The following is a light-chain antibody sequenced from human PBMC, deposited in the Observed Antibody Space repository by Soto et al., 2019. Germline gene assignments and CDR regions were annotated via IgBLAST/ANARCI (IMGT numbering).Light chain of an antibody. CDR3: QQYGGSVPWT. V-gene: IGKV3-20*01. CDR1: QSVSSSY. CDR2: GAS. J-gene: IGKJ1*01. Sequence: EMGLAQSPGTLSLSPDERATLSCRAVQSVSSSYLAWYQQNPGQARRLVIYGASTRATGIPDRFTGSGSGTDFTLTITRLEPEDFAVYYCQQYGGSVPWTFGQGTKV.